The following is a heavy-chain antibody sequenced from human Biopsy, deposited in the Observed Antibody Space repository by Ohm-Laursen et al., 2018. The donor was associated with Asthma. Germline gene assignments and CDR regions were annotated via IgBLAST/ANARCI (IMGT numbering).Heavy chain of an antibody. Sequence: ASVKVSCNTSGYTFNSAGITWVRQAPGQGLEWMGWISVYNGNTKVAQKLQDRVNMITDTSTSTAYMELRSLRSDDTAVYFCARAVDYSHYYGIDVWGQGTTVTVSP. CDR1: GYTFNSAG. V-gene: IGHV1-18*01. CDR3: ARAVDYSHYYGIDV. CDR2: ISVYNGNT. D-gene: IGHD3-10*01. J-gene: IGHJ6*01.